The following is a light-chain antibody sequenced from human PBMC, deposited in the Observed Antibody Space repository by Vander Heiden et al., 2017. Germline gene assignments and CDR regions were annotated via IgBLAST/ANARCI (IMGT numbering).Light chain of an antibody. J-gene: IGLJ1*01. CDR2: DVT. V-gene: IGLV2-14*03. CDR1: SSDVGGYDY. Sequence: QPALTQPASASGSPGQSITISCPGTSSDVGGYDYVSWFQHHPGNAPKLMIYDVTNRPSGVSNRFSGSKSGNTASLTISGLQAEDEGDYYCSSYTSSSTLVFGTGTRVTVL. CDR3: SSYTSSSTLV.